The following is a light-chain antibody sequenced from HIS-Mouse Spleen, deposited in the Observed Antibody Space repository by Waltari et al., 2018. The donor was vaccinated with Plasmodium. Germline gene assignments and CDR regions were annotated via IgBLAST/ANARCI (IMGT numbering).Light chain of an antibody. V-gene: IGLV3-1*01. J-gene: IGLJ3*02. CDR2: QDS. Sequence: SYELTQPPSVSVSPGQTASITCSGDKLGDKYACWYQQKPGQSPVLVIYQDSKRPSGIPERFSGSNAGNTASLTITGAQAEGEADYYCNSRDSSGNHWVFGGGTKLTVL. CDR3: NSRDSSGNHWV. CDR1: KLGDKY.